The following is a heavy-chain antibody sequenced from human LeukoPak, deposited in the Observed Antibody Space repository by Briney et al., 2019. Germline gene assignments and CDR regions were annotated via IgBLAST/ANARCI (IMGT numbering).Heavy chain of an antibody. D-gene: IGHD3-22*01. J-gene: IGHJ1*01. Sequence: PGGPLRLSCAASGFTFSTYGMHWVRQAPGKGLEGVAGIWSDGSNKYYADSVKGRFTISRHNSKNTLYPQMNSLRADDTAVYYCARAYDSSGYYPEYFQDWGQGTLVTVSS. CDR2: IWSDGSNK. V-gene: IGHV3-33*01. CDR1: GFTFSTYG. CDR3: ARAYDSSGYYPEYFQD.